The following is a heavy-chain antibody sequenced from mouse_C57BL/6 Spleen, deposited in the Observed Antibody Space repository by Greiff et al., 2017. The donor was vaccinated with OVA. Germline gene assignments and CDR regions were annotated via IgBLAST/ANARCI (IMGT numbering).Heavy chain of an antibody. CDR2: INPSSGYT. CDR3: ARDYGSSYVWFAY. CDR1: GYTFTSYW. Sequence: QVQLQQSGAELAKPGASVKLSCKASGYTFTSYWMHWVKQRPGQGLEWIGYINPSSGYTKYNQKFKDKATLTADKSSSTAYMHLSSLTYEDSAVYYCARDYGSSYVWFAYWGQGTLVTVSA. J-gene: IGHJ3*01. D-gene: IGHD1-1*01. V-gene: IGHV1-7*01.